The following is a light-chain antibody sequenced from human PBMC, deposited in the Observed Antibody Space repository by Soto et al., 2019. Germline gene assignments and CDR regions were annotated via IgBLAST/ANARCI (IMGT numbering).Light chain of an antibody. J-gene: IGKJ1*01. CDR2: KAS. Sequence: DIRMTQSPSTLAASVGDRVTITCRASQNIGVDLAWYQQKPGKAPSILIFKASILEDGVPSTFSGSGSGTDFKLTISSLQPDDFATYYCQQYKSYMWTFGQGTKVE. V-gene: IGKV1-5*03. CDR1: QNIGVD. CDR3: QQYKSYMWT.